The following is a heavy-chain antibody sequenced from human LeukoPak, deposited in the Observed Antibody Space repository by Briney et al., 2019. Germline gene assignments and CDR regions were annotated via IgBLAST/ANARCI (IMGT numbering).Heavy chain of an antibody. V-gene: IGHV3-30*04. J-gene: IGHJ4*02. CDR2: ISYDGSSK. CDR3: AKDGPQWEHLY. CDR1: GFTFSSYA. Sequence: PGRSLRLSCAASGFTFSSYAMHWVRQAPGKGLEWVAVISYDGSSKYYADSVKGRFTISRDNSKNTLYLQMNSLRAEDTAVYYCAKDGPQWEHLYWGQGTLVTVSS. D-gene: IGHD1-26*01.